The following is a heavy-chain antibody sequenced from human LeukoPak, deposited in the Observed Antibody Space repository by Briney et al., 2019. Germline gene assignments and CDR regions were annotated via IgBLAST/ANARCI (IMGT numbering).Heavy chain of an antibody. CDR2: ISGDGGTT. Sequence: QAGGSLRLSCTASGFSFNDFVMQWVRQVPGKNLGWVALISGDGGTTDYASSVEGRFTISRDSTQKSLFLEMNNLGTEDTALYYCAKSGLGDHGIFTGRGSPYYYYYLDVWGKGTTVIVS. CDR1: GFSFNDFV. V-gene: IGHV3-43*02. D-gene: IGHD2-21*02. CDR3: AKSGLGDHGIFTGRGSPYYYYYLDV. J-gene: IGHJ6*03.